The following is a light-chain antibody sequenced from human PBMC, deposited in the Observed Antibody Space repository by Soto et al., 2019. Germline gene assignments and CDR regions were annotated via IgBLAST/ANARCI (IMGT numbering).Light chain of an antibody. J-gene: IGKJ4*01. CDR3: LQPNAYPLT. CDR1: QDMSTW. Sequence: DIQMTQSPSSVSASVGDTVSITCRASQDMSTWLGWYQQRPGEAPKLLIYAASTLQTGVPARFSGSGSGTHFTLTISSLQPEDFATYFCLQPNAYPLTFGGGTKVEIK. V-gene: IGKV1D-12*01. CDR2: AAS.